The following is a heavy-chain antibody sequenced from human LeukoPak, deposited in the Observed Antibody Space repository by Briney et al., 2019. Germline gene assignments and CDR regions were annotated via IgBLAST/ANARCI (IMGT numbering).Heavy chain of an antibody. CDR1: GFTFSCYA. Sequence: GGSLRLSCAASGFTFSCYAMSWVRQAPGKGLEWVSAISGSGGSTYYADSVKGRFTISRDNSKNTLYLQMNSLRAEDTAVYYCAKVRGSRYCSGGSCYSTDYWGQGTLVTVSS. CDR2: ISGSGGST. J-gene: IGHJ4*02. D-gene: IGHD2-15*01. V-gene: IGHV3-23*01. CDR3: AKVRGSRYCSGGSCYSTDY.